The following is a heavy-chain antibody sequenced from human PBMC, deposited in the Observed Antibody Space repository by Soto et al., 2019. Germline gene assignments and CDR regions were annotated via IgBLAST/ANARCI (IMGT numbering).Heavy chain of an antibody. CDR2: ISYDGSNK. Sequence: GGSLRLSCAASGFTFSSYGMHWVRQAPGKGLEWVAVISYDGSNKYYADSVKGRFTISRDKSKNTLYLQMNSLRAEDTAVYYCAKDSGGYSSSSYYGMDVWGQGTTVTVSS. CDR1: GFTFSSYG. V-gene: IGHV3-30*18. J-gene: IGHJ6*02. CDR3: AKDSGGYSSSSYYGMDV. D-gene: IGHD6-13*01.